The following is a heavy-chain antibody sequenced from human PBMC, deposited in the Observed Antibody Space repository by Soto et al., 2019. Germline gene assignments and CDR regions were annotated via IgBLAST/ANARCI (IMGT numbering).Heavy chain of an antibody. J-gene: IGHJ1*01. CDR3: ALIVFRFRGWYKYFQH. Sequence: SGPTLVNPTQTLTLTCTFSGFSLSTSGVGVGWIRQPPGKSLEWLALIYWNDDKRYSPSLKSRLTITKDTSKNQVVLTMTNMDPVDTATYYCALIVFRFRGWYKYFQHWGQGTLGTVSS. V-gene: IGHV2-5*01. D-gene: IGHD6-19*01. CDR1: GFSLSTSGVG. CDR2: IYWNDDK.